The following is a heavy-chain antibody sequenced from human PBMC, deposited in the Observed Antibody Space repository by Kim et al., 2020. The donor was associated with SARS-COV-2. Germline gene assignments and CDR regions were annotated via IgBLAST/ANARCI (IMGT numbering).Heavy chain of an antibody. D-gene: IGHD6-6*01. J-gene: IGHJ5*02. CDR1: GGSFSGYY. V-gene: IGHV4-34*01. CDR2: INHSGST. Sequence: SETLSLTCAVYGGSFSGYYWSWIRQPPGKGLEWIGEINHSGSTNYNPSLKSRVTISVDTSKNQFSLKLSSVTAADTAVYYCARRIAARPKTPFDPWGQGTLVTVSS. CDR3: ARRIAARPKTPFDP.